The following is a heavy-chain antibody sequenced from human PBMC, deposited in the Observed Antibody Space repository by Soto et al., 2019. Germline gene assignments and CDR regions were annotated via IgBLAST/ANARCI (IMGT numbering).Heavy chain of an antibody. CDR2: IKSKTDGGTT. D-gene: IGHD6-13*01. V-gene: IGHV3-15*01. CDR3: TTDPESWYSSSWFDY. J-gene: IGHJ4*02. CDR1: GFTFSNAW. Sequence: GGSLRLSCAASGFTFSNAWMSWVRQAPGKGLEWVGRIKSKTDGGTTDYAAPVKGRFTISRDDSKNTLYLQMNSLKTEDTAVYYCTTDPESWYSSSWFDYWGQGTLVTVSS.